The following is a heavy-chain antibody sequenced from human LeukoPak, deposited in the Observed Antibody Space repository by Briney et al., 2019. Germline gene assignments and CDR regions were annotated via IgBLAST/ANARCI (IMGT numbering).Heavy chain of an antibody. CDR1: GFTFSSYS. CDR3: ARGGVTMVRGEFDY. CDR2: ISSSSSYI. V-gene: IGHV3-21*01. Sequence: GGSLRLPCAASGFTFSSYSMNWVRQAPGKGLEWVSSISSSSSYIYYADSVKGRFTISRDNAKNSLYLQMNSLRAEDTAVYYCARGGVTMVRGEFDYWGQGTLVTVSS. D-gene: IGHD3-10*01. J-gene: IGHJ4*02.